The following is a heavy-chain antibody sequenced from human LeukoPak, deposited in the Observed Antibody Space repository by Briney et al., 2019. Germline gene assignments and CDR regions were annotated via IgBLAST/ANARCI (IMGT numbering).Heavy chain of an antibody. CDR2: ISYDGSEK. V-gene: IGHV3-30*18. CDR1: GFTFSTYV. CDR3: AKEYCSTTNCLGD. Sequence: GRSLRLSCAASGFTFSTYVFHWVRQAPGKGLEWVAVISYDGSEKYYADSVKGRFTISRDNPKNTLYLQMTSLRAEDTAVYYCAKEYCSTTNCLGDWGLGTLVTVSS. J-gene: IGHJ4*02. D-gene: IGHD2-2*01.